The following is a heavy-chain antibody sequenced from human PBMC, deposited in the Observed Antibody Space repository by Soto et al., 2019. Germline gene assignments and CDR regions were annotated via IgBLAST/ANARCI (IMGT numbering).Heavy chain of an antibody. CDR1: GYTFISYA. J-gene: IGHJ4*02. D-gene: IGHD1-26*01. V-gene: IGHV1-3*01. CDR3: ARAPEGGLLGAPPPFAY. Sequence: ASVKVSCKASGYTFISYAMHWVRQAPGQRLEWMGWINAGNGDTKYSQKFRGRVTITRDTSASTAYMELSSLRSEDTAVYYCARAPEGGLLGAPPPFAYWGQGTLVPVSS. CDR2: INAGNGDT.